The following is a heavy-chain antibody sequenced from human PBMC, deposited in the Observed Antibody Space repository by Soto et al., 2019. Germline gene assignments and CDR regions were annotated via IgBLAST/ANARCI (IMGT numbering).Heavy chain of an antibody. J-gene: IGHJ4*02. V-gene: IGHV4-30-4*01. CDR2: IYYSGRT. Sequence: QVQLQESAPGLVKPSQTLSLTCTVSGGSISSGDYYWSGIRQPPGKGLEWIGYIYYSGRTYYNPSLKSRITISVDTSKNQFSLKLSSVTAADTAVYCCARADYGGKPRWGCRVYFDYWGQGTLVTVSS. D-gene: IGHD4-17*01. CDR3: ARADYGGKPRWGCRVYFDY. CDR1: GGSISSGDYY.